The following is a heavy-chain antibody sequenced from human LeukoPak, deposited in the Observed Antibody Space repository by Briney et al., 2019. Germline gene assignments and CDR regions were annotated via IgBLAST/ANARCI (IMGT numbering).Heavy chain of an antibody. Sequence: GGSLRLSCATSGFTFSNYAMNWVRQAPGKGLEWVSGVSANGGSTYYADSVKGRFTISRDDSKNMLYLQMNSLRDEDTAVYYCAKGLGISRYGPDYWGQGTLVTVSS. CDR1: GFTFSNYA. D-gene: IGHD7-27*01. CDR2: VSANGGST. CDR3: AKGLGISRYGPDY. J-gene: IGHJ4*02. V-gene: IGHV3-23*01.